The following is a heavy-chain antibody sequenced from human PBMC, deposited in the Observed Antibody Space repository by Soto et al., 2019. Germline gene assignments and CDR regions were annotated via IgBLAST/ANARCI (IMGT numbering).Heavy chain of an antibody. CDR2: ISAYNGDT. Sequence: AASVKVSCKASGYTFTSYGISWVRQAPGQGLEWMGWISAYNGDTNYAQKLQSRVTMTTDTSTSTAYMELRSLRSDVTAVYYCARDRGCYDFWSGYFASTWYYGMDVWG. J-gene: IGHJ6*02. D-gene: IGHD3-3*01. V-gene: IGHV1-18*01. CDR1: GYTFTSYG. CDR3: ARDRGCYDFWSGYFASTWYYGMDV.